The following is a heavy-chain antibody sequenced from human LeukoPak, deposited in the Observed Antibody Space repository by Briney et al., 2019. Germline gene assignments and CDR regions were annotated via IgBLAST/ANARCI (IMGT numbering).Heavy chain of an antibody. CDR3: ARHTGEGSHFQH. CDR1: GYTFTNYW. CDR2: IYPGDSDT. Sequence: GESLKISCKASGYTFTNYWIGWVRQMPGKGLEWMGIIYPGDSDTRYSPSLRGQVIISADKPIRTAYLQWTSLKASDTAMYYCARHTGEGSHFQHWGQGSLVTVSS. D-gene: IGHD3-16*01. J-gene: IGHJ1*01. V-gene: IGHV5-51*01.